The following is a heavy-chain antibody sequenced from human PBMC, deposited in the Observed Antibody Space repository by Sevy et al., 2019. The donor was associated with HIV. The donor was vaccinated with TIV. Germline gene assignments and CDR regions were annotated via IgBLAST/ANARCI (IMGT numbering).Heavy chain of an antibody. D-gene: IGHD3-10*01. CDR2: IYSGGST. CDR3: ARDHRRMVREIIDYYYYYGMDV. CDR1: GFTVSSNY. J-gene: IGHJ6*02. Sequence: GGSLRLSCAASGFTVSSNYMSWVRQAPGKGLEWVSVIYSGGSTYYADSVKGRFTVSRDNSKNTLYLQMNSLRAEDTAVYYCARDHRRMVREIIDYYYYYGMDVWGQGTTVTVSS. V-gene: IGHV3-53*01.